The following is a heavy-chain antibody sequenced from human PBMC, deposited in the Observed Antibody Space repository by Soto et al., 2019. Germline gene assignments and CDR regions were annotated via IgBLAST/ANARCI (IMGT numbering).Heavy chain of an antibody. J-gene: IGHJ6*02. V-gene: IGHV4-34*01. CDR1: GGSFSGYY. Sequence: QVQLQQWGAGLLKPSETLSLTCAVYGGSFSGYYWSWIRQPPGKGLEWIGEINHSGSTNYNPSLKSRVTISVDTSKNQFSLKLSSVTAADTAVYYCASLPRATFYYYYGMDVWGQGTTVTVSS. CDR3: ASLPRATFYYYYGMDV. CDR2: INHSGST.